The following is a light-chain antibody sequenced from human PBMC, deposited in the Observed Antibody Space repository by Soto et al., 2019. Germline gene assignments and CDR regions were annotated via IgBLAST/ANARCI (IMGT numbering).Light chain of an antibody. CDR2: EVS. Sequence: QSALTQPASVSGSPGQSITISCTGTSSDVGTYNHVSWYQQHPGKAPQLIIYEVSNRPSGLSNRFSGSKSGNTASLTISGLQAEDEAEYYCSSYTNINTRAGVFGTGTKLTVL. J-gene: IGLJ1*01. CDR1: SSDVGTYNH. V-gene: IGLV2-14*01. CDR3: SSYTNINTRAGV.